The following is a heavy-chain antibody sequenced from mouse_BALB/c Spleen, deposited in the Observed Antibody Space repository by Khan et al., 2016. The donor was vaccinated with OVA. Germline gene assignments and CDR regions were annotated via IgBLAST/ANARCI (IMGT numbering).Heavy chain of an antibody. CDR3: ARSYDYDHYFDY. J-gene: IGHJ2*01. CDR1: GYSITSDYA. D-gene: IGHD2-4*01. CDR2: ISYSGST. Sequence: VQLKQSGPSLVKPSQSLSLTCTVTGYSITSDYAWNWIRQFPGNKLEWMGYISYSGSTSYNPSLKSRIPITRDTSKNQFFLQLNSVTTEDTATYYCARSYDYDHYFDYWGQGTTLTVSS. V-gene: IGHV3-2*02.